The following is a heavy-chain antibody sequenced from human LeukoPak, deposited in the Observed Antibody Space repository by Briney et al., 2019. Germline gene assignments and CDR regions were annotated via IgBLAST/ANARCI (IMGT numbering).Heavy chain of an antibody. CDR1: GFTFSSYV. V-gene: IGHV3-64*01. CDR3: ARGGVGLTAMVGPFDY. J-gene: IGHJ4*02. D-gene: IGHD5-18*01. Sequence: GGSLRLSCEAPGFTFSSYVMHWVRQAPGEGRKYVSLISSNGGSTYYANSVKGRFTISRDNSKNTLYLQMGSLRAEDMAVYYCARGGVGLTAMVGPFDYWGQGTLVTVSS. CDR2: ISSNGGST.